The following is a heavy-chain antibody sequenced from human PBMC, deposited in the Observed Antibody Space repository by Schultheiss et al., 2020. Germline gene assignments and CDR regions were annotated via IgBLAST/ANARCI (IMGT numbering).Heavy chain of an antibody. Sequence: SETLSLTCTVSGGSISSPSYYWGWIRQPPGKGLEWIGYIYKSGSTDYNPSLKSRVTISVDTSKNQFSLKLSSVTAADTAVYYCATGERSVAGTGYWGQGTLVTVSS. CDR3: ATGERSVAGTGY. CDR2: IYKSGST. CDR1: GGSISSPSYY. V-gene: IGHV4-39*07. J-gene: IGHJ4*02. D-gene: IGHD6-19*01.